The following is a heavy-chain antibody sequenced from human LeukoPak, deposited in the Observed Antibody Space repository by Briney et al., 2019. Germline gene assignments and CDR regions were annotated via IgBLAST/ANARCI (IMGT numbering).Heavy chain of an antibody. J-gene: IGHJ4*02. Sequence: GASVTVSCKASGYTFTSYGISWVRQAPGQGREWMGWISAYNGNTNYAQKLQGRVTMTTDTSTSTAYMELRSLRSDDTAVYYCARASIAVAGTYFDYWGQGTLVTVSS. D-gene: IGHD6-19*01. V-gene: IGHV1-18*01. CDR1: GYTFTSYG. CDR3: ARASIAVAGTYFDY. CDR2: ISAYNGNT.